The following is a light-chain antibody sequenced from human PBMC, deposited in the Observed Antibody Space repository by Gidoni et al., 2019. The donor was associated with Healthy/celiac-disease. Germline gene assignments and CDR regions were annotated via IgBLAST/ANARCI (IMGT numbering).Light chain of an antibody. V-gene: IGLV3-1*01. J-gene: IGLJ2*01. Sequence: SYELTQPPSVSVSPGQTASITCSGDKLGDKYACWYQQKPGQSPLLVIYQDSKLPLGIPERFSGSNSGNTATLTISGTQAMDEADYYCQAWDSSTSVVFGGGTKLTVL. CDR2: QDS. CDR1: KLGDKY. CDR3: QAWDSSTSVV.